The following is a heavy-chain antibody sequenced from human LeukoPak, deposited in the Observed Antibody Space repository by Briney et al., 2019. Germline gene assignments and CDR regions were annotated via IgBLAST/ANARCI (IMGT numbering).Heavy chain of an antibody. CDR3: ARSSYYDSSGHFDY. V-gene: IGHV3-9*01. J-gene: IGHJ4*02. Sequence: PGRSLRLSCAASGFTFDDYAMHWVRHAPGKGLEWVSGISWNSGSIGYADSVKGRFTISRDNAKNSLYLRMNSLRAEDTALYYCARSSYYDSSGHFDYWGQGTLVTVSS. CDR1: GFTFDDYA. D-gene: IGHD3-22*01. CDR2: ISWNSGSI.